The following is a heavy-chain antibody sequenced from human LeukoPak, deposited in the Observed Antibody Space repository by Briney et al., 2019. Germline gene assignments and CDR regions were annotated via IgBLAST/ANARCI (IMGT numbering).Heavy chain of an antibody. CDR2: IRSKAYGGTT. J-gene: IGHJ3*02. CDR1: GFTFGDHA. Sequence: GGSLRLSCTASGFTFGDHAMTWVRQAPGKGLEWVGFIRSKAYGGTTDYAASVKGRFTISRDDSKSIAYLQMNSLKTEDTAVYYCTRDPTDIVVVPAIIGDAFDIWGQGTMVTVSS. D-gene: IGHD2-2*01. CDR3: TRDPTDIVVVPAIIGDAFDI. V-gene: IGHV3-49*04.